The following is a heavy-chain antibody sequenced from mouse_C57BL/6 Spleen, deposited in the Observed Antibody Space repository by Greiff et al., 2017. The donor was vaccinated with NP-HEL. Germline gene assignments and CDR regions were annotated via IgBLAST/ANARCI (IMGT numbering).Heavy chain of an antibody. D-gene: IGHD1-1*02. Sequence: EVQLQESGPGLVKPSQSLSLTCSVTGYSITSGYYWNWIRQLPGNKLEWMGYISYDGSNNYNPSLKNRISITRDTSKNQFFLKLNSVTTEDTATYYCARDRGGGRRNYFDYWGQGTTLTVSS. J-gene: IGHJ2*01. V-gene: IGHV3-6*01. CDR1: GYSITSGYY. CDR2: ISYDGSN. CDR3: ARDRGGGRRNYFDY.